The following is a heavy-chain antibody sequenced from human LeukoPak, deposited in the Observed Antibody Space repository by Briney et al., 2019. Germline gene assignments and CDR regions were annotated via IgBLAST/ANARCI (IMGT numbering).Heavy chain of an antibody. CDR3: ARGEYGSGSYHIDY. Sequence: HPGRSLRLSCAASGFTFGDYGMHGVRQAPGKGLEWGSGISWNSGSIGYADSVKGRFTISRDNAKNSVYLQVNSLRAEDTAVYYCARGEYGSGSYHIDYWGQGTLVTVSS. CDR2: ISWNSGSI. J-gene: IGHJ4*02. V-gene: IGHV3-9*01. CDR1: GFTFGDYG. D-gene: IGHD3-10*01.